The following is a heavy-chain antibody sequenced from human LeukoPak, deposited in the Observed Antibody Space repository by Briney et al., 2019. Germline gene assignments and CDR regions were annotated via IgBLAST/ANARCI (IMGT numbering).Heavy chain of an antibody. V-gene: IGHV4-59*01. CDR2: IYYSGST. CDR1: GGSISSYY. J-gene: IGHJ5*02. D-gene: IGHD6-6*01. Sequence: KASETLSLTCTVSGGSISSYYWSWIRQPPVKGLEWIGYIYYSGSTNYNPSLKSRVTISVDTPKNQFSLKLSSVTAADTAVYYCALVLRGWFDPWGQGTLVTVSS. CDR3: ALVLRGWFDP.